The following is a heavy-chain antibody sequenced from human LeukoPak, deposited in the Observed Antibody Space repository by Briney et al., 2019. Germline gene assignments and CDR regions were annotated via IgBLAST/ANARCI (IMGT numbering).Heavy chain of an antibody. CDR2: INPNSGGT. CDR3: ARDVSRSSSSSQNFDY. CDR1: GYTFTGYY. V-gene: IGHV1-2*04. D-gene: IGHD6-6*01. J-gene: IGHJ4*02. Sequence: ASVKVSCKASGYTFTGYYMHWVRQAPGQGLEWMGWINPNSGGTNYAQKFQGWVTMTRDTSTSTAYMELRSLRSDDTAVYYCARDVSRSSSSSQNFDYWGQGTLVTVSS.